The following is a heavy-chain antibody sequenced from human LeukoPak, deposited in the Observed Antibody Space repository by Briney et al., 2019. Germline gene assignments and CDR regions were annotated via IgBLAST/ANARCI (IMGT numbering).Heavy chain of an antibody. CDR3: ARGGYSYGYRGYYFDY. J-gene: IGHJ4*02. D-gene: IGHD5-18*01. CDR1: GFTFSNHG. Sequence: GGSLRLSCAASGFTFSNHGMNWVRQAPGKGLEWVANIKQDGSEKYYVDSVKGRFTISRDNAKNSLYLQMNSLRAEDTAVYYCARGGYSYGYRGYYFDYWGQGTLVTVSS. V-gene: IGHV3-7*04. CDR2: IKQDGSEK.